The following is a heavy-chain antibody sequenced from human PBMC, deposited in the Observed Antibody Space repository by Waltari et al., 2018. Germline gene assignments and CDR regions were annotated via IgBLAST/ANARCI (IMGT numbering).Heavy chain of an antibody. CDR2: IDPSDSYT. CDR3: ASTTTGAYWYFDI. D-gene: IGHD4-17*01. V-gene: IGHV5-10-1*03. CDR1: GYSFTRHW. Sequence: EVQLVQSGAEVQKPGASLRTSCQGSGYSFTRHWISGFRQMPGKGLEWMGKIDPSDSYTNYSPSFQGHVTISADKSISTAYLQWSSLKASDTAIYYCASTTTGAYWYFDIWGRGTLVTVSS. J-gene: IGHJ2*01.